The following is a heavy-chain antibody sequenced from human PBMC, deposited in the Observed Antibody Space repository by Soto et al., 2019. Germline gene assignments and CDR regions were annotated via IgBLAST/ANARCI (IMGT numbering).Heavy chain of an antibody. J-gene: IGHJ4*01. Sequence: EVQLVESGGGLVQPGGSLRLSCAASGFTFSSYWMHWVRQAPGKGLLWVSRINSDGSSTSYADSVKGRFTISRDNAKNTLYPQMKSLRADETAVYYCERGPGTWGDFDYWGQGTLVTVSS. D-gene: IGHD1-1*01. CDR2: INSDGSST. CDR3: ERGPGTWGDFDY. CDR1: GFTFSSYW. V-gene: IGHV3-74*01.